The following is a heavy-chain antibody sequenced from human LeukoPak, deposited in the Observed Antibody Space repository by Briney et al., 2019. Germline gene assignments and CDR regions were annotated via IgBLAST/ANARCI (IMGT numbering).Heavy chain of an antibody. D-gene: IGHD1-7*01. CDR3: ANTHNWNWEDY. V-gene: IGHV3-23*01. CDR1: GFTFSSYA. CDR2: ISGSGGST. Sequence: AGGSLRLSCAASGFTFSSYAMSSVRQAPGKGLEWVSAISGSGGSTYYADSVKGRFTISRDNSKNTLYLQMNSLRAEDTAVYYCANTHNWNWEDYWGQGTLVTVSS. J-gene: IGHJ4*02.